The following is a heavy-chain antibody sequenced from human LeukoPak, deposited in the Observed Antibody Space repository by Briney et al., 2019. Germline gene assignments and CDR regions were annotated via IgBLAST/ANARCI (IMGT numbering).Heavy chain of an antibody. J-gene: IGHJ4*02. D-gene: IGHD6-6*01. CDR1: GFTVGSNY. V-gene: IGHV3-53*01. CDR3: ASAWYSSSFGGFDY. Sequence: SGGSLRLSCVASGFTVGSNYMSWVRQAPGKGLEWVSTVKSGGTTYYADSVKGRFTISRDNAKNSLYLQMNSLRAEDTAVYYCASAWYSSSFGGFDYWGQGTLVTVSS. CDR2: VKSGGTT.